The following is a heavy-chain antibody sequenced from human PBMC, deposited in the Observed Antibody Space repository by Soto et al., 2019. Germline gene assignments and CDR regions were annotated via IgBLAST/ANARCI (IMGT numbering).Heavy chain of an antibody. J-gene: IGHJ4*02. CDR1: GDSVSSNSAA. V-gene: IGHV6-1*01. CDR2: TYYRSKWYN. Sequence: PSQTLSLTCAISGDSVSSNSAAWNWIRQSPSRGLEWLGRTYYRSKWYNDYAVSVKSRITINPDTSKNQFSLQLNSVTPEDTAVYYCARDPSHYYDSSGYLYHTYFDDWGQGTLVTVSS. D-gene: IGHD3-22*01. CDR3: ARDPSHYYDSSGYLYHTYFDD.